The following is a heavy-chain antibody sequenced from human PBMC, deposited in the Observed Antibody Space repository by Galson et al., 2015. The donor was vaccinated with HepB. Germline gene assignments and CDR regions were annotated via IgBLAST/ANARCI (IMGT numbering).Heavy chain of an antibody. V-gene: IGHV1-18*04. J-gene: IGHJ4*02. CDR1: GYTFTSYG. CDR3: ARRPDIAVAVYYFDY. Sequence: QSGAEVKKPGESLKISCKASGYTFTSYGISWVRQAPGQGLEWMGWISAYNGNTNYAQKLQGRVTMTTDTSTSTAYMELRSLRSDDTAVYYCARRPDIAVAVYYFDYWGQGTLVTVSS. D-gene: IGHD6-19*01. CDR2: ISAYNGNT.